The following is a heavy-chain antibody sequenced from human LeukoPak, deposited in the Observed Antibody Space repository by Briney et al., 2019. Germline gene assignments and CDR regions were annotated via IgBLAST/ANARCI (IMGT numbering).Heavy chain of an antibody. V-gene: IGHV3-30*04. CDR2: ISSDGSDK. CDR1: GFTFSNYA. D-gene: IGHD3-16*01. J-gene: IGHJ4*02. CDR3: ARFGDFSSLDY. Sequence: GGSLRLSCAASGFTFSNYAMLWVRQAPGKGLEWVAVISSDGSDKYYGDSERGRFTLSRDSSRNTLYLQMNFLRVEDTAVYYCARFGDFSSLDYWGQGTLVTVSS.